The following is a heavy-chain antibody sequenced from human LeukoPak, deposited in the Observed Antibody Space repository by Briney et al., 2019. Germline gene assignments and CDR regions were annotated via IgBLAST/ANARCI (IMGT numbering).Heavy chain of an antibody. Sequence: SVKVCCKASGGTFGSYAISWMRQAPGQWLEWMGGIIPIFGTANYAQKFQGRVTITADESTSTAYMELSSLRSEDTAVYYCARDSPWFGESHFDYWGQGTLVTVSS. CDR1: GGTFGSYA. CDR3: ARDSPWFGESHFDY. CDR2: IIPIFGTA. V-gene: IGHV1-69*01. D-gene: IGHD3-10*01. J-gene: IGHJ4*02.